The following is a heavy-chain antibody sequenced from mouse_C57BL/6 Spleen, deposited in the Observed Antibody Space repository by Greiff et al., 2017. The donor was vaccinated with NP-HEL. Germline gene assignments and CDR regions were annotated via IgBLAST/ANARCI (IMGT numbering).Heavy chain of an antibody. D-gene: IGHD1-1*01. V-gene: IGHV1-69*01. CDR1: GYTFTSYW. Sequence: VQLQQPGAELVMPGASVKLSCKASGYTFTSYWMHWVKQRPGQGLEWIGEIDPSDSYTNYNQKFKGKSTLTVDKSSSTAYMQLSSLTSEDSAVYYCARGHYGSGAMDYWGQGTSVTVSS. CDR3: ARGHYGSGAMDY. CDR2: IDPSDSYT. J-gene: IGHJ4*01.